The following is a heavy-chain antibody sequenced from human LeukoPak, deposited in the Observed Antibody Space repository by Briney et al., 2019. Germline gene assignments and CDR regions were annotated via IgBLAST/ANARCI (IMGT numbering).Heavy chain of an antibody. Sequence: GASVKVSCKASGYTFTSYGISWVRQAPGQGLEWMGWISAYNGNTNYAQKLQGIVTMTTDTSTSTAYMELRSLRSDDTAVYYCARADIVVVPAAIIPYYYGMDVWGQGTTVTVSS. V-gene: IGHV1-18*01. CDR2: ISAYNGNT. CDR3: ARADIVVVPAAIIPYYYGMDV. D-gene: IGHD2-2*01. J-gene: IGHJ6*02. CDR1: GYTFTSYG.